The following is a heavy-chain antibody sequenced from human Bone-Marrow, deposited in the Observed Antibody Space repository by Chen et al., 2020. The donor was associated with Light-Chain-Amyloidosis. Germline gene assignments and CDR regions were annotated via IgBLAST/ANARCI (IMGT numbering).Heavy chain of an antibody. D-gene: IGHD5-12*01. J-gene: IGHJ6*02. V-gene: IGHV4-34*01. CDR2: INRSGSS. CDR3: ARGAGGYDYDYYDYGMDV. CDR1: GGSLSGYY. Sequence: VQLQQWGAGLLKPSETLSLTCSVYGGSLSGYYWIWIRQSPGKGLEWVGEINRSGSSHYSSSLKSRVSISVDTPKNQLSLKLSSVTAADTAVYYCARGAGGYDYDYYDYGMDVWGQGTSVSVSS.